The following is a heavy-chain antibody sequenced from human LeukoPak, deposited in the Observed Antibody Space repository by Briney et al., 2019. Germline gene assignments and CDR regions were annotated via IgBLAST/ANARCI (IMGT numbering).Heavy chain of an antibody. CDR2: INHSGST. D-gene: IGHD6-13*01. CDR1: GGSYSGYY. V-gene: IGHV4-34*01. J-gene: IGHJ5*02. CDR3: ARGVAAAGTRWFDP. Sequence: SETLSLTCADYGGSYSGYYWRWIRQPPGKELEWIGEINHSGSTNYNPSLKSRVTISVDTSKNQFSLKLSSVTAADTAVYYCARGVAAAGTRWFDPWGQGTLVTVSS.